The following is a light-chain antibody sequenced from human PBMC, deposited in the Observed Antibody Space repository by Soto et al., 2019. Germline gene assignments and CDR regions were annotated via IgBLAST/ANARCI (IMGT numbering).Light chain of an antibody. J-gene: IGLJ1*01. CDR2: DVS. V-gene: IGLV2-14*01. CDR3: SSFTSSNTDV. CDR1: SSDVGGYTF. Sequence: QSALTQPASVSASPGQSIAISCTGTSSDVGGYTFVSWYQQHPGKAPKLMIYDVSNRPSGISNRFSGSKSGNTASLTISGLQAEDEADYYCSSFTSSNTDVFGTGTKVTVL.